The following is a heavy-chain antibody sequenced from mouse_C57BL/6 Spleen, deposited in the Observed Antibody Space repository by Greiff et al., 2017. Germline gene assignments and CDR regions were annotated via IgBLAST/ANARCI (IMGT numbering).Heavy chain of an antibody. CDR3: ARADYDGSYAMDY. J-gene: IGHJ4*01. CDR1: GYSITSGYY. D-gene: IGHD2-3*01. Sequence: VQLKESGPGLVKPSQSLSLTCSVTGYSITSGYYWNWIRQFPGNKLEWMGYISYDGSNNYNPSLKNRISITRDTSKNQFFLKLNSVTTEDTATYYCARADYDGSYAMDYWGQGTSVTVSS. CDR2: ISYDGSN. V-gene: IGHV3-6*01.